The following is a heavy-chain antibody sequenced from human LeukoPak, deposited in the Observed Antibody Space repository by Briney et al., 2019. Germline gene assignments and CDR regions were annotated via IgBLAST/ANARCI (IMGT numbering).Heavy chain of an antibody. D-gene: IGHD1-26*01. Sequence: GGSLRLSCAASGFTFSSYVMNWVRQAPGKGLEWVSGISGGGSGTYYADSVKGRFTISRDNPKNTLYLQLNSLGADDTAVYYCALGYSANCSRFNYGAQGPLVPVP. J-gene: IGHJ4*02. CDR3: ALGYSANCSRFNY. V-gene: IGHV3-23*01. CDR2: ISGGGSGT. CDR1: GFTFSSYV.